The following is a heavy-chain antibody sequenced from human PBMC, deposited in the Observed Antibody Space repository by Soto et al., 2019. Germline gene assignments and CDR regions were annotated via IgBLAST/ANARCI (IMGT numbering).Heavy chain of an antibody. D-gene: IGHD4-17*01. V-gene: IGHV3-11*06. J-gene: IGHJ5*02. CDR2: ISSSSTTSTST. Sequence: QVQLVESGGGVVKPGGSLRLSCAASGFTFSDYYMNWIRQAPGKGLEWVSYISSSSTTSTSTNYADSVKGRFTISRDSAKNSMYLQMNSLRAEDTAVYYCARARGYDGDFSPVDPGGQGTLVTVSA. CDR1: GFTFSDYY. CDR3: ARARGYDGDFSPVDP.